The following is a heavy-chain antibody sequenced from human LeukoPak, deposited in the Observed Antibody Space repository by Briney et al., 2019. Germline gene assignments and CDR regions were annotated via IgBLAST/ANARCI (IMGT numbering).Heavy chain of an antibody. CDR2: IYSGGST. CDR1: GFTVSSNY. Sequence: GGSLRLSCAASGFTVSSNYMSWVRQAPGKGLEWVSVIYSGGSTYYADSVKGRFTISRDNSKNTLYLQMNSLRAEDTAVYYCASRTDYYYGMDVWGQGTTVTVSS. CDR3: ASRTDYYYGMDV. J-gene: IGHJ6*02. V-gene: IGHV3-66*01.